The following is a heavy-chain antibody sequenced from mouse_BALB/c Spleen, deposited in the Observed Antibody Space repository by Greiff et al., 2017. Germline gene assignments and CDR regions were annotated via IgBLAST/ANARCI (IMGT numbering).Heavy chain of an antibody. J-gene: IGHJ2*01. CDR2: IYPGSGST. V-gene: IGHV1S22*01. CDR1: GYTFTSYW. CDR3: TRAGVLGDY. Sequence: LQQPGSELVRPGASVKLSCKASGYTFTSYWMHWVKQRPGQGLEWIGNIYPGSGSTNYDEKFKSKATLTVDTSSSTAYMQLSSLTSEDSAVYYCTRAGVLGDYWGQGTTLTVSS.